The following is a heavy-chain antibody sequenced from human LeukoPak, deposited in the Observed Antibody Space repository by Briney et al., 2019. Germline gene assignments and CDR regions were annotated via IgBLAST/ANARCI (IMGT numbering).Heavy chain of an antibody. CDR3: GLAAAGTAGYY. D-gene: IGHD6-13*01. CDR2: ISGGGGST. Sequence: GGSLRLSCAASGFTFTSYSMNWVRQAPGKGLEWVSTISGGGGSTYYADSVKGRFTISRDNSKNTLYLQVNSLRAEDTAVYYCGLAAAGTAGYYWGQGTLVTVSS. CDR1: GFTFTSYS. V-gene: IGHV3-23*01. J-gene: IGHJ4*02.